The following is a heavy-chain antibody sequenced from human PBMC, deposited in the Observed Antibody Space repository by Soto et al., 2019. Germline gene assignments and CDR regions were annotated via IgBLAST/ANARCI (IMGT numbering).Heavy chain of an antibody. J-gene: IGHJ5*02. CDR3: ARLNYDSSGYYYWFDP. D-gene: IGHD3-22*01. CDR1: GGSISSSNW. Sequence: SETLSLTCAVSGGSISSSNWWSWVRQPPGKGLEWIGEIYHSGSTNYNPSLKSRVTISVDKSKNQFSLKLSSVTAADTAVYYCARLNYDSSGYYYWFDPWGQGTLVTVSS. V-gene: IGHV4-4*02. CDR2: IYHSGST.